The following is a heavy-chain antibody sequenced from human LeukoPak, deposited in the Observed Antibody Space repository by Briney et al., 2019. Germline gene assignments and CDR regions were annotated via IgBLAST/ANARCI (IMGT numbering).Heavy chain of an antibody. CDR3: ARHLSGYSNYDWYYYYMDV. Sequence: SETLSLTCTVSGGSISSYYWSWIRQPPGKGLEWIGYIYTSGSTNYNPSLKSRVTISVDTSTNQFSLKLSSVTAADTAVYYCARHLSGYSNYDWYYYYMDVWGKGTTVTVSS. CDR1: GGSISSYY. CDR2: IYTSGST. V-gene: IGHV4-4*09. D-gene: IGHD4-11*01. J-gene: IGHJ6*03.